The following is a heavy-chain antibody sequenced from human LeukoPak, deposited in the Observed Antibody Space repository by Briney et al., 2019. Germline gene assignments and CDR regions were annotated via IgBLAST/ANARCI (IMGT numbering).Heavy chain of an antibody. J-gene: IGHJ4*02. CDR3: ARGEYDGTTVTTNFDY. V-gene: IGHV4-30-4*01. Sequence: PSETLSLTCTVSGGSSSSGGIYWSWIRQPPGRGLEWIVYIYYIGSTYSHPSLKSRVTISVDTSKNQFSLKLSSVTAADTAVYYCARGEYDGTTVTTNFDYWGQGTLVTVSS. CDR1: GGSSSSGGIY. D-gene: IGHD4-11*01. CDR2: IYYIGST.